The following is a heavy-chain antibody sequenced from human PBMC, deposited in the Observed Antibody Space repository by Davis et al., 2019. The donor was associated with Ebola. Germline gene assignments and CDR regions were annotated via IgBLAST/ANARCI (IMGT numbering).Heavy chain of an antibody. D-gene: IGHD3-16*01. V-gene: IGHV4-59*12. CDR3: ARGSELGGANDAFDI. J-gene: IGHJ3*02. CDR1: GGSISSYY. CDR2: IYYSGST. Sequence: PSETLSLTCTVSGGSISSYYWSWIRQPPGKGLEWIGYIYYSGSTYYNPSLKSRVTISVDTSKNQFSLKLSSVTAADTAVYYCARGSELGGANDAFDIWGQGTMVTVSS.